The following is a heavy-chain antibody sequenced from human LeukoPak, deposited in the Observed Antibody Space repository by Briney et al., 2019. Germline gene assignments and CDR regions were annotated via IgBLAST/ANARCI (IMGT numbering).Heavy chain of an antibody. CDR3: ARHVSGRWFGDDDPYYADV. CDR2: IDPYGGS. Sequence: SETLSLTCAVYGGSFSGYHWSWLRQNTGKGLEWLGEIDPYGGSNYNPSLKSRVTISVDTSKNQFSLKLNSVTAADTALYYCARHVSGRWFGDDDPYYADVWGQGTTVT. D-gene: IGHD3-10*01. J-gene: IGHJ6*02. CDR1: GGSFSGYH. V-gene: IGHV4-34*01.